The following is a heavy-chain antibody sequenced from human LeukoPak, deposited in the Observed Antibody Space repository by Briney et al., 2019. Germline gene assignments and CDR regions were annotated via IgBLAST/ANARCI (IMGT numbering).Heavy chain of an antibody. CDR2: IYYSGST. J-gene: IGHJ6*03. CDR1: GGSISSGDYY. CDR3: ARGPYYDFWSGRLGYYYYYYMDV. D-gene: IGHD3-3*01. V-gene: IGHV4-30-4*01. Sequence: SETLSLTCTVSGGSISSGDYYWSWIRQPPGKGLEWIGYIYYSGSTYYNPSLKSRVTISVDTSKNQFSLKLSSVTAADTAVYYCARGPYYDFWSGRLGYYYYYYMDVWGKGTTVTVSS.